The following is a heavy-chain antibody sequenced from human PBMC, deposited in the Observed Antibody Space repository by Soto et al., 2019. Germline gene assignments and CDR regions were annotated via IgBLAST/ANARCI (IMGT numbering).Heavy chain of an antibody. D-gene: IGHD5-12*01. CDR1: GFTFSSYA. CDR2: IGGSGDNT. Sequence: GGSLRLSCAASGFTFSSYAISWVRQAPGKGLEWVSGIGGSGDNTYYADSVRGRFTISRDNSRNTLYLQMNSLRAEDTALYYCAKTISGYFWAGDSWGRGTLVTVSS. J-gene: IGHJ4*02. V-gene: IGHV3-23*01. CDR3: AKTISGYFWAGDS.